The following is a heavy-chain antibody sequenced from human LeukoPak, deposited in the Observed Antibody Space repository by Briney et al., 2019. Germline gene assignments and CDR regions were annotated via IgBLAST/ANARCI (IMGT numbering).Heavy chain of an antibody. CDR3: AKDVYSSGTGYFDY. D-gene: IGHD6-19*01. J-gene: IGHJ4*02. CDR1: GFTFSSYW. CDR2: INSDGSST. Sequence: GGSLRLSCAASGFTFSSYWMHWVRQAPGKGLVWVSRINSDGSSTSYADSVKGRFTISRDNAKNTLYLQMNSLRAEDTAVYYCAKDVYSSGTGYFDYWGQGTLVTVSS. V-gene: IGHV3-74*01.